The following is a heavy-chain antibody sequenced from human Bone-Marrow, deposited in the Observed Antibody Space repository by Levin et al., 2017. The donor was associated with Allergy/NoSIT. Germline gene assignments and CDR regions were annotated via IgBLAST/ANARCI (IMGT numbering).Heavy chain of an antibody. CDR3: ARVTMGWFDP. J-gene: IGHJ5*02. CDR1: GGSINDYY. Sequence: SQTLSLTCTVSGGSINDYYWSWIRKPPGKGLEWIGYIFYSGSTNYNPSLKSRLNISVDMSKRQFSLKLSSVTAADTAVYYCARVTMGWFDPWGQGTPVTVSS. D-gene: IGHD3-3*01. V-gene: IGHV4-59*01. CDR2: IFYSGST.